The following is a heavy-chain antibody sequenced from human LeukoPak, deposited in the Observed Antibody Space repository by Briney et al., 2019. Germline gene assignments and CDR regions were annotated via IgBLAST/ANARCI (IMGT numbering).Heavy chain of an antibody. D-gene: IGHD6-13*01. CDR2: IKQDGTEK. V-gene: IGHV3-7*01. CDR1: GFTFTTYW. J-gene: IGHJ4*02. Sequence: GGSLRLSCAASGFTFTTYWMSWVRQAPGKGLEWVANIKQDGTEKYYVDSVKGRFTISRDNAKNSLYLQMNSLRAEDTAVYYCARQSSSCFDYWGQGILVTVSS. CDR3: ARQSSSCFDY.